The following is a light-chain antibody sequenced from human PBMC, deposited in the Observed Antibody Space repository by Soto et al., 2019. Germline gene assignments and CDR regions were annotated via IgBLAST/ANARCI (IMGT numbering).Light chain of an antibody. CDR2: GAS. J-gene: IGKJ1*01. CDR3: QQYNNWPRT. CDR1: QSVISN. Sequence: EIVMTQSPATLSVSPGERATLSCRASQSVISNLGWYQQKPGKAPRXXIYGASARETGIPAMFSGSGAGTECTRTISSLQSEDFAVDYCQQYNNWPRTFGQGTKVDIK. V-gene: IGKV3-15*01.